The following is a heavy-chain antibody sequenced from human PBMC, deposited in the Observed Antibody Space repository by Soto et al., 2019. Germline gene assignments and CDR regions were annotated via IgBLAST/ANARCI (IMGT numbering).Heavy chain of an antibody. CDR3: ARREIQGPIDY. CDR2: IYYSGTT. Sequence: PSETLSLXCAVSGCSISSRNWWGWIRQPPGKGLEWIGYIYYSGTTYYNPSLKSRVTMSVDTSKTQFSLKLTSVTAVDTAVYYCARREIQGPIDYWGQGTLVT. J-gene: IGHJ4*02. D-gene: IGHD1-26*01. V-gene: IGHV4-28*01. CDR1: GCSISSRNW.